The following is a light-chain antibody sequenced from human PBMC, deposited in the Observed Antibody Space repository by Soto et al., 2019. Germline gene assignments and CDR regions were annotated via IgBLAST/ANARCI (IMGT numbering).Light chain of an antibody. CDR3: LLYYSGPWV. CDR2: DTS. CDR1: SGPVTSGHY. Sequence: QTVVTQEPSLTVSPGGTVTLTCASNSGPVTSGHYPNWFQQKPGQAPRALIHDTSNKHSWTPARFSGSLLGGKAALTLSGVQPEDEAEYYCLLYYSGPWVFGGGTKVTVL. V-gene: IGLV7-43*01. J-gene: IGLJ3*02.